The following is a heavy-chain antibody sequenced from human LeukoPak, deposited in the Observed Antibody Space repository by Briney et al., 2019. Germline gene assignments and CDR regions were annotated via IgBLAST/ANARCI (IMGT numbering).Heavy chain of an antibody. V-gene: IGHV1-69*05. CDR2: IIPIFGTA. D-gene: IGHD1-14*01. J-gene: IGHJ4*02. CDR3: ARDPNPYSEEGDY. Sequence: SVKVSCKASGGTFRSYAISWVRQAPGQGLEWMGRIIPIFGTANYAQKFQGRVTITTDESTSTAYMELSSLRSEDTAVYYCARDPNPYSEEGDYWGQGTLVTVSS. CDR1: GGTFRSYA.